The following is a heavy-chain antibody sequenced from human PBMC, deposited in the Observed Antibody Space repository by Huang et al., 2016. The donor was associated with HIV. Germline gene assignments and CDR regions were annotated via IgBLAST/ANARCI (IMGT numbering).Heavy chain of an antibody. D-gene: IGHD3-10*01. V-gene: IGHV3-74*01. CDR1: GFTFSSYW. CDR2: MKSDGSST. J-gene: IGHJ4*02. CDR3: ARGSRQGKYYYGSGTAY. Sequence: EVQLVESGGGLVQPGGSLRLSCAASGFTFSSYWMHWVRQVPGKGLVWVLHMKSDGSSTVYADSVKGLFTLARANANNSLYLQMNSRRAEDTAVYYCARGSRQGKYYYGSGTAYWGQGTLVTVSS.